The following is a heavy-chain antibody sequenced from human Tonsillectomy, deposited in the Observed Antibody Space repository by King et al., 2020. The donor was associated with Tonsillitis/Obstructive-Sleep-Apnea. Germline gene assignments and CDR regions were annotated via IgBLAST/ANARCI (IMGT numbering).Heavy chain of an antibody. Sequence: EVQLVESGGGLVQPSRSLRLSCAASGFTFDDYAMYWVRQAPGKGLEWVSGISWNSGSRVYADSVKGRFTISRDNAKNSLYLQMNSLRAEDTAFYYCAKDLIIATSGTPGDAFDIWGQGTMVTVSS. CDR2: ISWNSGSR. V-gene: IGHV3-9*01. D-gene: IGHD6-13*01. J-gene: IGHJ3*02. CDR3: AKDLIIATSGTPGDAFDI. CDR1: GFTFDDYA.